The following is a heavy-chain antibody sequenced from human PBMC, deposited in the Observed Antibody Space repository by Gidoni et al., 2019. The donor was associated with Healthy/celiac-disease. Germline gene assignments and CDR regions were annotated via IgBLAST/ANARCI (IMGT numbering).Heavy chain of an antibody. V-gene: IGHV1-24*01. D-gene: IGHD1-26*01. Sequence: QVPLVPSGAEVKKPGASVTVSCKVSVHTLPESSMHWVRQSPGKGLEWMGGFDPEDGETIDAQKFQGRVTMTEDTSTDTAYMELSSLRSEDTAVYYCATDKAHRVGAKTFDIWGQGTMVTVSS. CDR3: ATDKAHRVGAKTFDI. CDR1: VHTLPESS. CDR2: FDPEDGET. J-gene: IGHJ3*02.